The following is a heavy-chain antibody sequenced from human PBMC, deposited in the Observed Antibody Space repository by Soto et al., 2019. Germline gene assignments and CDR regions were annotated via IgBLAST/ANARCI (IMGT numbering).Heavy chain of an antibody. D-gene: IGHD3-22*01. V-gene: IGHV3-74*01. CDR1: GFTFSTYW. J-gene: IGHJ4*02. Sequence: EVQLVESGGDLVQPGGSLRLSCAASGFTFSTYWMHWVRQAPRKGLLWVSRIKSDATYATYPDSVKGRFTISRDNAKNTLYLQMNSLRVEDAAVYYCAAGGSGYYANWGQGTLVTVSS. CDR2: IKSDATYA. CDR3: AAGGSGYYAN.